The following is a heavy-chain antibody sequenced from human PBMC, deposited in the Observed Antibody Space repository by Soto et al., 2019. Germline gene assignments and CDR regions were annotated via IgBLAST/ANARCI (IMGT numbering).Heavy chain of an antibody. CDR2: IHRTGNT. D-gene: IGHD2-15*01. CDR3: ARDTPGLAETNWFEP. V-gene: IGHV4-38-2*02. CDR1: DYSISSGYY. J-gene: IGHJ5*02. Sequence: SETLSLTCAVSDYSISSGYYWGWIRQPPGKGLEWIGSIHRTGNTYYNPSLKSRVTISVDTSKNQFSLKLSSVTAADTAVYFCARDTPGLAETNWFEPWGQGTLVTVSS.